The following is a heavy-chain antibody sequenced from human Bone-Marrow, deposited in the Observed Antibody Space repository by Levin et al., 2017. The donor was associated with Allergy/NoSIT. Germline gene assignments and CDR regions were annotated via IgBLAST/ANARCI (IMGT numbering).Heavy chain of an antibody. CDR1: GFTFSSYD. V-gene: IGHV3-13*01. Sequence: GGSLRLSCVASGFTFSSYDMHWVRLSSGKGLEWVSAIGPAGDTYYPAFVKGRFIISRDNAKSSLYLQMNSLRAGDTATYFCTRGAGRYCSASTCAPPDYWGQGTLVTVSS. D-gene: IGHD2-15*01. CDR3: TRGAGRYCSASTCAPPDY. J-gene: IGHJ4*02. CDR2: IGPAGDT.